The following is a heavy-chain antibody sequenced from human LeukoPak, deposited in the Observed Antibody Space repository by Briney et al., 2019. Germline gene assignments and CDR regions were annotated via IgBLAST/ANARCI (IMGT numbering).Heavy chain of an antibody. J-gene: IGHJ4*02. V-gene: IGHV3-21*01. CDR1: GFTFSNYV. Sequence: PGGSLRLSCAASGFTFSNYVMNWVRQAPGKGLECVSSISTSSIYIYYADSVKGRFTISRDNAKNSLYLQMNSLRAEDTAVYYCARGEYGSGSYHIDYWGQGTLVTVSS. CDR2: ISTSSIYI. CDR3: ARGEYGSGSYHIDY. D-gene: IGHD3-10*01.